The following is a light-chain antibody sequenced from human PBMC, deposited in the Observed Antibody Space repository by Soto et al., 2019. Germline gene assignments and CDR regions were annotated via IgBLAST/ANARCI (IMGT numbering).Light chain of an antibody. CDR2: DAS. CDR3: HQYYKWPLT. V-gene: IGKV3D-20*01. J-gene: IGKJ4*01. Sequence: EIVLTQSPATLSLSPGGRATLSCGASQSVSRSYLAWYQQKPGLAPRLLIYDASTRATDIPARFSGSGSGTDFTLTISSLLSEDFAVYYCHQYYKWPLTFGGGTKVDIK. CDR1: QSVSRSY.